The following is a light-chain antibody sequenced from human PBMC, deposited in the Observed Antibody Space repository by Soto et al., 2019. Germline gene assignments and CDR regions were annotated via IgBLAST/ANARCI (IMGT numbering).Light chain of an antibody. CDR1: SSDVGSYNL. CDR3: CSYAGSSTGV. V-gene: IGLV2-23*02. J-gene: IGLJ2*01. Sequence: QSVLTQPASVSGSPGQSITISCTGTSSDVGSYNLVSWYQQHPGKAPKLMIYDVSKRPSGVSNRFSGSRSGNTASLTISRLQDEDEDYYYCCSYAGSSTGVFGGGTQLTVL. CDR2: DVS.